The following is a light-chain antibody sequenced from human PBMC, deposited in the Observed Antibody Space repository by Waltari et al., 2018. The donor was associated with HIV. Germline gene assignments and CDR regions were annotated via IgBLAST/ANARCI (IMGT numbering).Light chain of an antibody. J-gene: IGLJ1*01. CDR2: RDN. CDR3: AAWDDSLNGFYV. CDR1: SSNIGTNS. V-gene: IGLV1-47*01. Sequence: QSVLTQPPSASATPGQRLTISCSGGSSNIGTNSVFWYQQLPGTAPKILIFRDNERPSGVPDRFSGSRSGTSASLVISGLRSEDEADYYCAAWDDSLNGFYVFGSGTRVTVL.